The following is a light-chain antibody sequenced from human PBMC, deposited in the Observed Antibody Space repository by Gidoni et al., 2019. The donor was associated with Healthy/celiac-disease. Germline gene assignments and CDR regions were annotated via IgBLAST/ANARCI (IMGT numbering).Light chain of an antibody. Sequence: DIQMTQSPSTLSASVGARVTITCRASQSISSWLAWYQQKPGKAPKLLIYKASSLESGVPSRFSGSGSGTDFTLTISSLQPDDFATYYCQQYNSYSVTFXGXTKVEIK. CDR3: QQYNSYSVT. CDR2: KAS. J-gene: IGKJ4*01. CDR1: QSISSW. V-gene: IGKV1-5*03.